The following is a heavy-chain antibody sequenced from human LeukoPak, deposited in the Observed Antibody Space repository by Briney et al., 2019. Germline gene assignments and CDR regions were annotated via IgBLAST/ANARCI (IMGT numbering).Heavy chain of an antibody. D-gene: IGHD3-3*01. CDR2: INPNSGAT. CDR3: ARASYDFWSGYYHNWFDP. Sequence: GASVKVSCKASGYTFTGYYMHWVRQAPGQGLEWMGWINPNSGATNYAQKFQGRVTMTRDTSISTAYMELSRLRSDDTAVYYCARASYDFWSGYYHNWFDPWGQGTLVTVSS. J-gene: IGHJ5*02. CDR1: GYTFTGYY. V-gene: IGHV1-2*02.